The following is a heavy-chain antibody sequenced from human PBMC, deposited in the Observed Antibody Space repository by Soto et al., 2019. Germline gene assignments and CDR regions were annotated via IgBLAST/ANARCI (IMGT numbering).Heavy chain of an antibody. CDR2: IKSKTDGGTT. J-gene: IGHJ4*02. CDR1: GFTFRNAC. D-gene: IGHD2-21*02. Sequence: PGGSLRLSCAPSGFTFRNACISWVRQAPRTALEWVGRIKSKTDGGTTDYPAPVKGRFTISRDDSKNTLYLQMNSLKTEDTAVYYCTTDPIQGLVTATLTHDYWGQGTLVTVSS. V-gene: IGHV3-15*01. CDR3: TTDPIQGLVTATLTHDY.